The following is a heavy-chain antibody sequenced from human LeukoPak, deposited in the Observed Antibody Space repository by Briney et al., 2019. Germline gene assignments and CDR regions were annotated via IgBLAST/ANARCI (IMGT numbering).Heavy chain of an antibody. J-gene: IGHJ5*02. D-gene: IGHD2-2*01. Sequence: SETLSLTCTVSGGSMSSSSHYWGWIRQPPGKGLEWIGSIYQSGSTSYSPSLKSRVTISVDMSKNQFSLKLSSVTAADTAVYYCARVGSAMKGFDPWGQGTLVTVSS. CDR1: GGSMSSSSHY. CDR3: ARVGSAMKGFDP. CDR2: IYQSGST. V-gene: IGHV4-39*07.